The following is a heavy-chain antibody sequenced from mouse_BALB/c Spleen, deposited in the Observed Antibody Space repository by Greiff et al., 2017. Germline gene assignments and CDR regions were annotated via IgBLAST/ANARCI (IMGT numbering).Heavy chain of an antibody. V-gene: IGHV1-87*01. D-gene: IGHD2-10*01. CDR2: IYPGDGDT. J-gene: IGHJ3*01. Sequence: VQLQQSGAELARPGASVKLSCKASGYTFTSYWMQWVKQRPGQGLEWIGAIYPGDGDTRYTQKFKGKATLTADKSSSTAYMQLSSLASEDSAVYYCARSFYGNYSWFAYWGQGTLVTVSA. CDR3: ARSFYGNYSWFAY. CDR1: GYTFTSYW.